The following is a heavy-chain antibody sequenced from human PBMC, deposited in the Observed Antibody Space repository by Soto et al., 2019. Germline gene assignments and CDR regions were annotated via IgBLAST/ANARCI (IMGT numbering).Heavy chain of an antibody. CDR2: IVVGSGKT. Sequence: QMQLVQSGPEVKKPGTSVKVSCKASGFTFSNSGIQWVRQARGQRLEWIGWIVVGSGKTNYSQTFQERVTITRDPSTSTVYMEVSSLRSEVTAVYYCAARELYGDRFDFWGQGTLVTVSS. CDR3: AARELYGDRFDF. CDR1: GFTFSNSG. D-gene: IGHD4-17*01. V-gene: IGHV1-58*02. J-gene: IGHJ4*02.